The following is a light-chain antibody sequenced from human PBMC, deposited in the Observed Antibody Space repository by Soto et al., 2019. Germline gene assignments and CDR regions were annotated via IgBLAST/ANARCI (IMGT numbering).Light chain of an antibody. Sequence: SYELSQPPPVSESQGQTASINCSGDKVGKKYVCWYQQKAGQSPVLVIYQDVKRPSGIPERFSGSNCGNTATLTISETQGVDEADYYGQAWDDSTRVVGTGTKLTGL. V-gene: IGLV3-1*01. CDR1: KVGKKY. J-gene: IGLJ1*01. CDR2: QDV. CDR3: QAWDDSTRV.